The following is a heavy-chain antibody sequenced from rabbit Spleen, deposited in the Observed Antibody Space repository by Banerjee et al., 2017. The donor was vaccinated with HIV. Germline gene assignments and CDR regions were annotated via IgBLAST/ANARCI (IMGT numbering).Heavy chain of an antibody. Sequence: QSLEESGGGLVQPEGSLTLTCTASGFSFSSSYYMCWVRQAPGEGLEWIACIYTGGSGSTAYATWPKGRFTVSRTSSTTVTLQLNSLTAADTATYFCARGSATMTMVITGYYLSLWGPGTLVT. CDR3: ARGSATMTMVITGYYLSL. J-gene: IGHJ4*01. D-gene: IGHD2-1*01. CDR1: GFSFSSSYY. V-gene: IGHV1S40*01. CDR2: IYTGGSGST.